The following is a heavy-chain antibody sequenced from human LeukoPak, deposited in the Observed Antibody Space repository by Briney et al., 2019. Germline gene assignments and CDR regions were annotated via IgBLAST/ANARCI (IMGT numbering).Heavy chain of an antibody. CDR2: ITPSGST. Sequence: PSETLSLTCTVSGGSVSSRSYFWSWIRQPPGKGLEWIGEITPSGSTNYSPSLKSRVSISIDTSKKKLSLRLTSVTAADSAVYYCASSFYYDSRDYWGQGTLVTVS. CDR3: ASSFYYDSRDY. J-gene: IGHJ4*02. V-gene: IGHV4-39*07. D-gene: IGHD3-22*01. CDR1: GGSVSSRSYF.